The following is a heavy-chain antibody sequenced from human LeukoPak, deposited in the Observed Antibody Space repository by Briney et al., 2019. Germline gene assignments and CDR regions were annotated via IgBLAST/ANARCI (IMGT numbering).Heavy chain of an antibody. CDR3: AMRAVAGSHFIYFDY. CDR2: ISYDGGDQ. Sequence: GRSLRLSCAASGFTFSTYVMHWVRQAPGKGLEWVALISYDGGDQYYADSVKGRFTISRDISKSTLHLQLNSLRPEDTAVYYCAMRAVAGSHFIYFDYWGQGTLVTVSS. CDR1: GFTFSTYV. D-gene: IGHD6-19*01. V-gene: IGHV3-30*04. J-gene: IGHJ4*02.